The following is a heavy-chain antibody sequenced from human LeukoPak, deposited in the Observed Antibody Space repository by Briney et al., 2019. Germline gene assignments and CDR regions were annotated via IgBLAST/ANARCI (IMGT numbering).Heavy chain of an antibody. CDR1: GYTFTSYG. CDR2: ISAYNGNT. CDR3: AIGSGYRDPNFDY. Sequence: ASVKVSCNASGYTFTSYGISWVRQAPGQGLEWMGWISAYNGNTNYAQKLQGRVTMTTDTSTDTAYMELSSLRSEDTAVYYCAIGSGYRDPNFDYWGQGTLVTVSS. J-gene: IGHJ4*02. D-gene: IGHD3-22*01. V-gene: IGHV1-18*01.